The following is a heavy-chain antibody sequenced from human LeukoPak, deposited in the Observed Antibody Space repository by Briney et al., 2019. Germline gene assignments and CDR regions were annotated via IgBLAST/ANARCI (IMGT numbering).Heavy chain of an antibody. D-gene: IGHD1-26*01. J-gene: IGHJ4*02. CDR3: ARYAYFKYSGTYYYAY. CDR2: IDSYNSI. CDR1: GFTFDIYT. Sequence: PGGSLRLSCAASGFTFDIYTMIWVRQAPGKGLEWVSSIDSYNSIYYADSLKGRFTISRDNAKNSLYLQMNSLRAEDTAIYYCARYAYFKYSGTYYYAYWGQGTLVSVSS. V-gene: IGHV3-69-1*02.